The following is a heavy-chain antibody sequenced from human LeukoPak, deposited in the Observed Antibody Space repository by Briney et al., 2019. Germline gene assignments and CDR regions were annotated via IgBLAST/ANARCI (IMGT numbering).Heavy chain of an antibody. J-gene: IGHJ4*02. CDR1: GFSFNYYS. CDR2: ISSSSDYI. D-gene: IGHD5-24*01. CDR3: ARGVTMATITPLLC. Sequence: PGGSLRLSCAASGFSFNYYSMSWVRQAPGEGLEWVSSISSSSDYIYYGDSVKGRFTISRDNAKNSLYLQMNSLRAEDTAVYYCARGVTMATITPLLCWGQGTLVTVSS. V-gene: IGHV3-21*06.